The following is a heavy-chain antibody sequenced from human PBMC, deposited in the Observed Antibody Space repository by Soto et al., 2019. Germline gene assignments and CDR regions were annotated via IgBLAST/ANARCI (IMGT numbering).Heavy chain of an antibody. D-gene: IGHD3-22*01. CDR1: GFTFSSYA. CDR3: AKDGDSSGYPYSFDY. V-gene: IGHV3-23*01. CDR2: ISGSGGST. Sequence: GGSLRLSCAASGFTFSSYAMSWVRQAPGKGLEWVSTISGSGGSTDYADSVKGPFTISRDNSKNTLYLQMNSLRAEDTAVYYYAKDGDSSGYPYSFDYWGQGTPVTVSS. J-gene: IGHJ4*02.